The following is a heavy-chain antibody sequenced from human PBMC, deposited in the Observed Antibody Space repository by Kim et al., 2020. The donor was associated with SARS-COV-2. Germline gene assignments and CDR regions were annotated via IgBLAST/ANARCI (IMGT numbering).Heavy chain of an antibody. Sequence: GGSLRLSCAASGFIFGDHAMHWVRQAPGKGLEWVAIISFDGSKTHYTDSVKGRFTISRKRSANTLHLQMNSLRPEDTGVYYCATDSEGSGRYLDHWGQG. CDR2: ISFDGSKT. CDR1: GFIFGDHA. V-gene: IGHV3-30*14. CDR3: ATDSEGSGRYLDH. D-gene: IGHD3-10*01. J-gene: IGHJ4*01.